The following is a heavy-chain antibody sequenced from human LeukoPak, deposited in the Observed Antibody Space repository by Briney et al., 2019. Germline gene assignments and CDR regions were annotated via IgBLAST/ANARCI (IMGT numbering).Heavy chain of an antibody. V-gene: IGHV1-2*06. Sequence: ASVKVSCKASGYTFTGYYMHWVRQAPGQGLEWMGRINPNSGGTNYAQKFQGRVTMTRDTSISTAYMELSRLRSEDTAVYYCARVASSGWFRNYYYYYGMDVWGQGTTVTVSS. CDR2: INPNSGGT. D-gene: IGHD6-19*01. J-gene: IGHJ6*02. CDR3: ARVASSGWFRNYYYYYGMDV. CDR1: GYTFTGYY.